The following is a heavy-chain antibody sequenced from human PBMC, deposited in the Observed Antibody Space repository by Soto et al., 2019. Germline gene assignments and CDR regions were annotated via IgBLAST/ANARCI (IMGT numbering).Heavy chain of an antibody. CDR2: IDPSDSYT. Sequence: GESLKISCKGSGYSFTSYWISWVRQMPGKGLEWMGRIDPSDSYTNYSPSFQGHVTISADKSISTAYLQWSSLKASDTAMYYCASPNYYGSGCYYDNYYYGMDVWGQGTTVTVSS. CDR1: GYSFTSYW. J-gene: IGHJ6*02. CDR3: ASPNYYGSGCYYDNYYYGMDV. D-gene: IGHD3-10*01. V-gene: IGHV5-10-1*01.